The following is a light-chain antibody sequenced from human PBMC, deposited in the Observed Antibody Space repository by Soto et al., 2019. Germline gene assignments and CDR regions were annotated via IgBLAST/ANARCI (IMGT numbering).Light chain of an antibody. CDR1: SSDVGGYNY. CDR3: SSFAGGGNPVL. Sequence: QSVLTQPPSASGSLGQSVTISCTGTSSDVGGYNYVPWHQQHPGKAPKLMIYEVTKRPSGVPDRFSGSKSGNTASLTVSGLQAEDEADYYCSSFAGGGNPVLFGGGTKLTVL. J-gene: IGLJ2*01. V-gene: IGLV2-8*01. CDR2: EVT.